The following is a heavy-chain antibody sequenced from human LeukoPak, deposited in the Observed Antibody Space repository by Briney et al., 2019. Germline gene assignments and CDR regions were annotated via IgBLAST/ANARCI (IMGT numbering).Heavy chain of an antibody. J-gene: IGHJ4*02. CDR1: GFTFDDYA. CDR2: ISWNSGSI. V-gene: IGHV3-9*01. CDR3: AKDYDSSGYYSRGFDY. Sequence: GGSLRLSCAASGFTFDDYAMHWVRQAPGKGLEWVSGISWNSGSIGYADSVKGRFTISRDSAKNSLYLQMNSLRAEDTALYYCAKDYDSSGYYSRGFDYWGQGTLVTVSS. D-gene: IGHD3-22*01.